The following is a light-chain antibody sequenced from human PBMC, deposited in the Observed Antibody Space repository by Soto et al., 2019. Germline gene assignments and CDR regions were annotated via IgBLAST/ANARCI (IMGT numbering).Light chain of an antibody. CDR3: SSYTTSSTYV. CDR1: SSDIGSYNY. Sequence: QSVLTQPASVSGSPGQSITISCTGTSSDIGSYNYVSWYQQHPCKAPKLMIYDVINRPSGFSNRFSGSKSGNTASLTISGLQAEDEADYYCSSYTTSSTYVFGTGTKVTVL. J-gene: IGLJ1*01. V-gene: IGLV2-14*03. CDR2: DVI.